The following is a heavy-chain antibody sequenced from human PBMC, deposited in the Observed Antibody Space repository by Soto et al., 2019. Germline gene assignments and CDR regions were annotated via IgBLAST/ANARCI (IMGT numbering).Heavy chain of an antibody. CDR3: ARQDSSGWPSHYYYGMDV. D-gene: IGHD6-19*01. J-gene: IGHJ6*02. Sequence: PSETLSLTCTVSGGSISSSSYFWGWIRQPPGKGLEWIRSIYYSGGTYYNPTLKSRVTISVDTSKNQFSLKLSSVTAADTAVYYFARQDSSGWPSHYYYGMDVWGQGTTVTVSS. CDR1: GGSISSSSYF. CDR2: IYYSGGT. V-gene: IGHV4-39*07.